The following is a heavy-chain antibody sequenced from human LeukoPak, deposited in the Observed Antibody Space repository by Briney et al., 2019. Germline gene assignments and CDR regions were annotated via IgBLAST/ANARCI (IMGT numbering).Heavy chain of an antibody. V-gene: IGHV1-46*03. CDR1: GYTFTDYY. CDR2: IYPIPGTA. J-gene: IGHJ4*02. D-gene: IGHD3-16*01. CDR3: VREYHGGYFDF. Sequence: ASVKVSCKASGYTFTDYYTHWVRQAPGQGLEWMGVIYPIPGTASYPQGFQDRVTMTRDTSTSTVNMELGSLRSEDTAMYYCVREYHGGYFDFWGQGTLVTVSS.